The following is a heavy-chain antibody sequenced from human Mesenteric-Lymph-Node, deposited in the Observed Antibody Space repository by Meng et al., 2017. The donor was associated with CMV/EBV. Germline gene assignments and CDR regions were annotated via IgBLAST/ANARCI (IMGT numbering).Heavy chain of an antibody. CDR3: ARERSSTLDY. J-gene: IGHJ4*02. CDR2: TYYRSKWYN. Sequence: ISGDSFSSNSVAWNWIRQSPSRGLEWLGITYYRSKWYNDYAVSVKSRIIINPDTSKNQFSLQLNSVTPEDTAVYYCARERSSTLDYWGQGTLVTVSS. CDR1: GDSFSSNSVA. V-gene: IGHV6-1*01.